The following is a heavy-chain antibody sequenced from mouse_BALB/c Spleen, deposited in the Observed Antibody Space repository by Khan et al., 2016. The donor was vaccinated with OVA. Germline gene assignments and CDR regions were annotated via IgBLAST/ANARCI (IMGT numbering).Heavy chain of an antibody. J-gene: IGHJ3*01. D-gene: IGHD2-14*01. CDR1: GYTFTSYD. V-gene: IGHV1-85*01. CDR2: MFPGDGST. Sequence: QVQLQQSGAELVKPGASVKLSCKASGYTFTSYDINWVRQRPEQGLERIGWMFPGDGSTKYNENFKGKATLTTDKSSSTAYMQLSRLTSEDSGAYFCARGGYGGFAYWGQGTLVTVSA. CDR3: ARGGYGGFAY.